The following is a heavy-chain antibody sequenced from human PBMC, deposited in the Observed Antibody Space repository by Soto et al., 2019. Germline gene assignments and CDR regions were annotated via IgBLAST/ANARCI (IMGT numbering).Heavy chain of an antibody. CDR3: AKDPLDIVVVVAAVYFDY. Sequence: PGGSLRLSCAASGFTFSSYAMSWVRQAPGKGLEWVSAISGSGGSTYYADSVKGRFTISRDNSKNTLYLQMNSLRAEDTAVYYCAKDPLDIVVVVAAVYFDYWGQGTLVTVSS. CDR1: GFTFSSYA. V-gene: IGHV3-23*01. CDR2: ISGSGGST. D-gene: IGHD2-15*01. J-gene: IGHJ4*02.